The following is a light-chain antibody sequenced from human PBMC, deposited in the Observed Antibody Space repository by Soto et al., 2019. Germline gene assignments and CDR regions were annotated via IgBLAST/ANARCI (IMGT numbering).Light chain of an antibody. CDR1: LSDVGGQNS. CDR2: DVT. J-gene: IGLJ2*01. CDR3: SSYTGTTVI. V-gene: IGLV2-8*01. Sequence: QSALTQPPSASGSPGQSVTISCTGTLSDVGGQNSVSWYRQDPGKAPQLIVYDVTQRPSGVPDRFSGSRSGSTASLTVSGLQAEDEPNYYCSSYTGTTVIFGGGTKVTVL.